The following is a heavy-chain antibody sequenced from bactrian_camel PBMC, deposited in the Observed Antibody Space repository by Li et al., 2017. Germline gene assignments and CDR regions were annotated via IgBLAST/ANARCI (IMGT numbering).Heavy chain of an antibody. J-gene: IGHJ4*01. V-gene: IGHV3-3*01. CDR2: LFTGDGQT. Sequence: QLVESGGGSVQGGGALKLSCAVSGTTYTRRTYCLSWWRQRPDKIGREAVAALFTGDGQTFYGDSVEGRFTISKDKATDTVHLQMNSLKAEDTAMYYCAADGPRSTTRCAAIITYTPRYVGQGTQVTVS. D-gene: IGHD2*01. CDR1: GTTYTRRTYC.